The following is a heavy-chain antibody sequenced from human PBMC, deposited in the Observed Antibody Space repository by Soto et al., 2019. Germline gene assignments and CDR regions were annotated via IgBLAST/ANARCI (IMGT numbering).Heavy chain of an antibody. CDR2: ISAYNGNT. J-gene: IGHJ5*02. D-gene: IGHD1-26*01. CDR3: ARVVGALGHWCDP. Sequence: QVQLVQSGAEVKKPGASVKVSCKASGYNFNSYTIRWVRQAPGQGLEWMGRISAYNGNTNYAQKLQGRVTMTTDTSTSTAYMELRSLRSDDTAVYHCARVVGALGHWCDPWGQGTLVTVSS. CDR1: GYNFNSYT. V-gene: IGHV1-18*01.